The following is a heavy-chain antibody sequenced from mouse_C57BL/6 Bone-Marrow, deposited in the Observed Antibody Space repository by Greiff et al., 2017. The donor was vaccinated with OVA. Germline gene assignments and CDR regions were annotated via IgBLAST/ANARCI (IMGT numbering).Heavy chain of an antibody. CDR3: ARRDPYYFDY. Sequence: EVMLVESGGGLVKPGGSLKLSCAASGFTFSRYAMSWVRQTPEKRLEWVATISDGGSYTYYPDNVKGRFTISRDNAKNNLYLQMSHLKSEDTAMYYCARRDPYYFDYWGQGTTLTVSS. V-gene: IGHV5-4*03. CDR2: ISDGGSYT. J-gene: IGHJ2*01. CDR1: GFTFSRYA.